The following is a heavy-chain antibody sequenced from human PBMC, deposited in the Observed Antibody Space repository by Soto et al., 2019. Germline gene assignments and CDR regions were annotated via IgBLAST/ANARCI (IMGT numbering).Heavy chain of an antibody. V-gene: IGHV1-69*06. J-gene: IGHJ6*02. Sequence: ASVKVSCKASGGTFSSYAISWVRQAPGQGLEWMGGIIPIFGTANYAQKFQGRVTITADKSTSTAYMGLSSLRSEDTAVYYCARVVGRGASNSARYYYYGMDVWGQGTTVTVSS. D-gene: IGHD1-26*01. CDR1: GGTFSSYA. CDR2: IIPIFGTA. CDR3: ARVVGRGASNSARYYYYGMDV.